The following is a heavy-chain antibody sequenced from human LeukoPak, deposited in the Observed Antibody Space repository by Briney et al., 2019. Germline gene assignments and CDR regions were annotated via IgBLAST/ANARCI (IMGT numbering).Heavy chain of an antibody. D-gene: IGHD2-2*01. CDR2: ISAYNGNT. V-gene: IGHV1-18*01. Sequence: ASVKVSCKASGYTFTSYGISWVRQAPGQGLEWMGWISAYNGNTNYAQKLQGRVTMTTDTSTSTAYMELRSLRSDDTAVYYCARGSSPAAILFTSNYYYYMDVWGKGTTVTVSS. CDR1: GYTFTSYG. J-gene: IGHJ6*03. CDR3: ARGSSPAAILFTSNYYYYMDV.